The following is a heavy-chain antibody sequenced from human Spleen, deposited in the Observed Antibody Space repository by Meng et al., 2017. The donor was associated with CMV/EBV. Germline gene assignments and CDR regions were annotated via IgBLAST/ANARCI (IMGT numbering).Heavy chain of an antibody. CDR1: GFTISSSW. Sequence: GGSLRLSCEASGFTISSSWMGWVRQAPGRGLEWVANIKQDETEKYYVDSVKGRFTVSRDNAKNSLYLQMNSLRAEDTAVYYCARELFNSGGSLEAYFDPWGQGTLVTVSS. J-gene: IGHJ5*02. CDR2: IKQDETEK. CDR3: ARELFNSGGSLEAYFDP. V-gene: IGHV3-7*01. D-gene: IGHD2-15*01.